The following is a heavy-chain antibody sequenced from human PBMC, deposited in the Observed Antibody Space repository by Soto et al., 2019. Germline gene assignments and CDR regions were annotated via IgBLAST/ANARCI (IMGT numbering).Heavy chain of an antibody. D-gene: IGHD3-16*02. J-gene: IGHJ4*02. Sequence: GGSLRLSCAASGFTFSSYAMSWVRQAPGKGLEWVSAISGSGGSTYYADSVKGRFTISRDNSKNTLYLQMNSLRAEDTAVYYFAKDPAISVLPHYWGQGTLVTVSA. CDR2: ISGSGGST. V-gene: IGHV3-23*01. CDR1: GFTFSSYA. CDR3: AKDPAISVLPHY.